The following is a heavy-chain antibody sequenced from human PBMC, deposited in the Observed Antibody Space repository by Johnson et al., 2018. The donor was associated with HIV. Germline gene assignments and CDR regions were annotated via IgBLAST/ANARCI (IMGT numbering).Heavy chain of an antibody. CDR2: ISSNGGST. D-gene: IGHD5-18*01. CDR1: GFTFSSYA. CDR3: ARERDTDMAGDAFDI. V-gene: IGHV3-64*01. Sequence: EVQLVESGGGLVQPGGSLRLSCAASGFTFSSYAMHWVRQAPGKGLEYVSAISSNGGSTYYANSVKGRFTISRDNSKNTLYLQMNSLRAEDTAVYYCARERDTDMAGDAFDIWGQGTMVTVS. J-gene: IGHJ3*02.